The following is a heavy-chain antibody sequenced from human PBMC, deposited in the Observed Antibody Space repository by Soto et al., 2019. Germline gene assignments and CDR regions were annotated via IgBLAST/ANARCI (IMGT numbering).Heavy chain of an antibody. D-gene: IGHD3-22*01. J-gene: IGHJ5*02. CDR3: ATLIGPREGS. CDR2: IYYSGST. V-gene: IGHV4-59*01. CDR1: GGSISSYY. Sequence: ETLSLTCTVSGGSISSYYWSWIRQPPGKGLEWIGYIYYSGSTNYNPALKSRVTTSVDTSKNQFSLKLSSLRSEDTAVYYCATLIGPREGSWGQGTLVTVSS.